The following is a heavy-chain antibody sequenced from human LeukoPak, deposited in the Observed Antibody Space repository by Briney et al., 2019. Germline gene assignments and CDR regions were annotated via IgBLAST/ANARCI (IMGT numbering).Heavy chain of an antibody. D-gene: IGHD3-3*01. Sequence: GGSLRLSCAASGYTFRDAWMTWVRQAPGKGLEWVGRIRSKTDGGTTDYAVSVQGRFTISRDDSKNTLYLQMSSLKTEDTAVYYCAKHIYGVVSIQQWGQGTLVTVSS. CDR1: GYTFRDAW. CDR2: IRSKTDGGTT. V-gene: IGHV3-15*01. CDR3: AKHIYGVVSIQQ. J-gene: IGHJ1*01.